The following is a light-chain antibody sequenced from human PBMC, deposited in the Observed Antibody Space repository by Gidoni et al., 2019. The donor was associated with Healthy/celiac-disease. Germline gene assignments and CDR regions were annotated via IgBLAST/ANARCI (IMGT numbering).Light chain of an antibody. CDR3: QACDSSTAYVV. V-gene: IGLV3-1*01. J-gene: IGLJ2*01. CDR1: KLGDKY. Sequence: LTQTASVSVATGQTASITCTEDKLGDKYACWYQQKPGPSPVLVLYQDSRRPSGIPERFSGSNSGTTAPLPISGPHALDDADYYCQACDSSTAYVVFGGGTKLTVL. CDR2: QDS.